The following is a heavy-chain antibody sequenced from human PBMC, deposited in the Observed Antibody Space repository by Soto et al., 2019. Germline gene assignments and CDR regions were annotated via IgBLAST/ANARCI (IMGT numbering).Heavy chain of an antibody. CDR3: ARQRTSVVTQAYFDD. CDR1: GGSINSRSYY. V-gene: IGHV4-39*01. J-gene: IGHJ4*02. Sequence: PSEALSLTCTVSGGSINSRSYYWGWIRQSPGKGLEWIGSIYYSGSTYYNPSLKSRVAMSVDTSKNQFSLKLRSVSAADTAVYYCARQRTSVVTQAYFDDWGQGSLVTFSS. D-gene: IGHD2-21*02. CDR2: IYYSGST.